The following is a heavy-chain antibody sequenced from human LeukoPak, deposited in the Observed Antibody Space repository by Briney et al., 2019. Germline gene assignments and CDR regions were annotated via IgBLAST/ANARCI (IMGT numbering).Heavy chain of an antibody. CDR2: IWYDGSNK. V-gene: IGHV3-33*01. Sequence: PGRSLRLSCAASRFTFSSYGMHWVRQAPGKGLEWVAVIWYDGSNKYYADSVKGRFTISRDNSKNTLYLQMNSLRAEDTAVYYCARDEWLRSYYYGMDVWGQGTTVTVSS. J-gene: IGHJ6*02. CDR3: ARDEWLRSYYYGMDV. CDR1: RFTFSSYG. D-gene: IGHD5-12*01.